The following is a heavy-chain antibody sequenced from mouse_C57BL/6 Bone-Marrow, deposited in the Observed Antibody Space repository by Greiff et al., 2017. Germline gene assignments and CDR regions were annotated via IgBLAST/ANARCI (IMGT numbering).Heavy chain of an antibody. J-gene: IGHJ2*01. CDR1: GFNIKDYY. CDR3: AAVVFDS. CDR2: IDPEDGET. Sequence: VERQQSGAELVKPGASVKLSCTASGFNIKDYYMHWVKQRTEQGLEWIGRIDPEDGETKHAPKFQGKATITANTSSNTAYLQLSSLTSEDTAVYYCAAVVFDSWGQGTTLTVSS. D-gene: IGHD1-1*01. V-gene: IGHV14-2*01.